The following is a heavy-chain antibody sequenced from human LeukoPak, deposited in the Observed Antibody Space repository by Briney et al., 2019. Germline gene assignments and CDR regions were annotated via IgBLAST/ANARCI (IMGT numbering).Heavy chain of an antibody. V-gene: IGHV3-21*01. CDR3: ARDVEMATKDAFDI. D-gene: IGHD5-24*01. CDR1: GFTFNSYS. CDR2: ISSSTSYI. J-gene: IGHJ3*02. Sequence: GGSPRLSCAASGFTFNSYSMNWVRQAPGKGLEWVSSISSSTSYIYYADSVKGRFTISRDNAKNSLYLQMNSLRAEDTAVYYCARDVEMATKDAFDIWGQGTMVTVSS.